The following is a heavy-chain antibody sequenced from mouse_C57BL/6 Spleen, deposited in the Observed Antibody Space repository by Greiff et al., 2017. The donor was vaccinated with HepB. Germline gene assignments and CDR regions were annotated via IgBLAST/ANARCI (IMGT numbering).Heavy chain of an antibody. V-gene: IGHV1-18*01. CDR1: GYTFTDYN. Sequence: EVQLQQSGPELVKPGASVKIPCKASGYTFTDYNMDWVKQSHGKSLEWIGDINPNNGGTIYNQKFKGKATLTVDKSSSTAYMELRSLTSEDTAVYYCAGIYYDSSWLAYWGQGTLVTVSA. CDR2: INPNNGGT. J-gene: IGHJ3*01. D-gene: IGHD2-4*01. CDR3: AGIYYDSSWLAY.